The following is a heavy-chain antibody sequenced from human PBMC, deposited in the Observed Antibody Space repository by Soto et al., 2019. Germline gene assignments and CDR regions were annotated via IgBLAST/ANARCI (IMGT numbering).Heavy chain of an antibody. J-gene: IGHJ5*01. CDR1: GASINSGAYY. D-gene: IGHD3-9*01. CDR3: ARVSATGTRWFDS. Sequence: QVQLQESGPGLVKPSETLSLTCTVSGASINSGAYYCSWIRQLPGKGLEWIGYINYRGTTYFHPSLKSRVAISRDTSQNQFSLRVISMTADDTAVYFCARVSATGTRWFDSWGQGTLVTVSS. CDR2: INYRGTT. V-gene: IGHV4-31*03.